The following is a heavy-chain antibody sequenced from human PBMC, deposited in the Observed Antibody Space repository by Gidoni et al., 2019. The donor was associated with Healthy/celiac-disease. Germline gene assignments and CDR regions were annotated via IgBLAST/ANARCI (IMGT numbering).Heavy chain of an antibody. V-gene: IGHV3-30-3*01. CDR2: ISYDGSNK. Sequence: QVQLVESGGGVVKPGRSLSLSCAASGFTFSSYAMHWVRQAPGKGLEWVAVISYDGSNKYYADSVKGRFTISRDNSKNTLYLQMNSLRAEDTAVYYCARPNILYCSGGSCYGDTAYHYWGQGTLVTVSS. CDR3: ARPNILYCSGGSCYGDTAYHY. J-gene: IGHJ4*02. CDR1: GFTFSSYA. D-gene: IGHD2-15*01.